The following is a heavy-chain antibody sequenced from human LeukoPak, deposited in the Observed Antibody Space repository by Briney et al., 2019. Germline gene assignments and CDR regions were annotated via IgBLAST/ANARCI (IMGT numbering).Heavy chain of an antibody. CDR3: ARGIESYGDYGY. V-gene: IGHV4-59*01. CDR2: MYNSGST. CDR1: GGSISGSY. Sequence: SETLSLTCTVSGGSISGSYWSWLRQPPGKGLEWLAYMYNSGSTNYNPSLKSRVTISIDTSKNQFSLKLSSLTAADTAIYYCARGIESYGDYGYWGQGILVTVSS. D-gene: IGHD4-17*01. J-gene: IGHJ4*02.